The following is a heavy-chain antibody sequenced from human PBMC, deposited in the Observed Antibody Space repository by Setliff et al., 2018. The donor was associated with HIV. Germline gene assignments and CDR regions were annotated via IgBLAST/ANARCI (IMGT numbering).Heavy chain of an antibody. J-gene: IGHJ6*03. D-gene: IGHD2-2*01. CDR3: ARDPEAQIVVVPAYMDV. Sequence: ASVKVSCKASGYTFTSYGISWVRQAPGQGLEWMGWISTYNGNTKYIQKLQGRVTITRDTSASTAYMELSSLRSEDTAVYYCARDPEAQIVVVPAYMDVWGKGTTVTVSS. CDR2: ISTYNGNT. V-gene: IGHV1-18*01. CDR1: GYTFTSYG.